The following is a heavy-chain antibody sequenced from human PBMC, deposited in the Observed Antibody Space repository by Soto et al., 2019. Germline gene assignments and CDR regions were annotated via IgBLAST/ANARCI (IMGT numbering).Heavy chain of an antibody. Sequence: SETLSLTCAVYGGSFSGYYWSWIRQPPGKGLEWIGEINHSGSTNYNPSLKSRVTISVDTSKNQFSLKLSSVTAADTAVYYCARGLGSLWGQGTLVTVSS. J-gene: IGHJ4*02. CDR3: ARGLGSL. CDR1: GGSFSGYY. V-gene: IGHV4-34*01. D-gene: IGHD3-10*01. CDR2: INHSGST.